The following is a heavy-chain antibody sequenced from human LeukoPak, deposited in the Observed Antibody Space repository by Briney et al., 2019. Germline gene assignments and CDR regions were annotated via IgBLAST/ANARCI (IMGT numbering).Heavy chain of an antibody. Sequence: GGSLRLSCAASGFTFSDSGMHWVRQAPGKGLEWVAVISYDGSNKYYADSVKGRFTISRDNSKNTLYLQMNSLRAEDTAVYYCAKGGGYDFWSGLGYYYYYMDVWGKGTTVTVSS. V-gene: IGHV3-30*18. J-gene: IGHJ6*03. CDR1: GFTFSDSG. CDR2: ISYDGSNK. CDR3: AKGGGYDFWSGLGYYYYYMDV. D-gene: IGHD3-3*01.